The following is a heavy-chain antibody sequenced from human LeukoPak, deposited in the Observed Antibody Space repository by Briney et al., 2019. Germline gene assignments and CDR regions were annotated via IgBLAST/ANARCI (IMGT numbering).Heavy chain of an antibody. CDR2: IIPIFGTA. CDR3: ARSQSSGYYYVSRFDP. J-gene: IGHJ5*02. Sequence: GASVKVSCKASGGTFSSYAISWVRQAPGQGLEWMGGIIPIFGTANYAQKFQGRVTITADESTSTAYMELSSLRSEDTAVYYCARSQSSGYYYVSRFDPWGQGTLVTVSS. CDR1: GGTFSSYA. D-gene: IGHD3-22*01. V-gene: IGHV1-69*13.